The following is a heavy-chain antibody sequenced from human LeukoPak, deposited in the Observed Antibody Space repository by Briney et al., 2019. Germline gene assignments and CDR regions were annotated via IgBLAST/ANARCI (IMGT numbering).Heavy chain of an antibody. CDR1: GFTFSSYW. Sequence: GGSLRLSCAASGFTFSSYWMHWVRHAPGKGLVWVSRINTDGSSTTYADSVKGRFTISRDNAKNTLYLQMNSLRAEDTAVYYCAREPPGGFLEWSTGKHRFVWYYYYYMDVWGKGTTVTVSS. CDR3: AREPPGGFLEWSTGKHRFVWYYYYYMDV. CDR2: INTDGSST. D-gene: IGHD3-3*01. V-gene: IGHV3-74*01. J-gene: IGHJ6*03.